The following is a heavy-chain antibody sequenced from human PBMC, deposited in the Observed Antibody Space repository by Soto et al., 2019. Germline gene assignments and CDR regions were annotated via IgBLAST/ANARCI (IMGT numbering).Heavy chain of an antibody. Sequence: QVQLVESGGGVVQPGKSLRLSCAASGFSFSNYAMHWVRQAPGKGLEWVAVIWYDGSNKYYADSVKGRFTISKDNSQNTLYLQMNSLRAEDTAVYYCTRESEDLTSNFDYWGQGTLVTVSS. CDR3: TRESEDLTSNFDY. V-gene: IGHV3-33*01. CDR1: GFSFSNYA. J-gene: IGHJ4*02. CDR2: IWYDGSNK.